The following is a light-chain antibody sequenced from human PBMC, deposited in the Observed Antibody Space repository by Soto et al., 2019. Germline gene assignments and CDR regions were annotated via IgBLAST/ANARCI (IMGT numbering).Light chain of an antibody. Sequence: DIVMNQSPDSLAVSLGETATINCKSSQSLSLTSYNKILLAWYQQKPGQPPKLLIYWVSTRESGVPDRFSGSGSGTDFTLTISSMQAEDVAVYYCQQYYNNLPTCGQGPKVEIK. J-gene: IGKJ1*01. CDR1: QSLSLTSYNKIL. CDR2: WVS. V-gene: IGKV4-1*01. CDR3: QQYYNNLPT.